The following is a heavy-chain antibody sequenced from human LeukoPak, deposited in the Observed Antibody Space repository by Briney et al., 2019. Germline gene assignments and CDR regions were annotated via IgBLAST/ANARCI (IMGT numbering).Heavy chain of an antibody. Sequence: PGGSLRLSCAASGFIFSSHGMNWVRQAPGKGLEWVSGISPSGDITYYADSVKGRFTISRDNSKNTLYLQMNSLRAEDTAVYYCAKGRYYNILTGYPRQYYFDYWGQGTLVTVSS. CDR1: GFIFSSHG. CDR2: ISPSGDIT. J-gene: IGHJ4*02. D-gene: IGHD3-9*01. V-gene: IGHV3-23*01. CDR3: AKGRYYNILTGYPRQYYFDY.